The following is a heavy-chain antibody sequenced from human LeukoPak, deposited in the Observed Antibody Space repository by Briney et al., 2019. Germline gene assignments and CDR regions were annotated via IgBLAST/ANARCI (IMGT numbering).Heavy chain of an antibody. CDR2: ISGGSGTK. J-gene: IGHJ4*02. D-gene: IGHD3-10*01. V-gene: IGHV3-48*02. CDR1: GFTFSSFS. CDR3: ARGRATSVGTSFGC. Sequence: GGSLRLSCAASGFTFSSFSMNWVRQAPGKGLEWVSYISGGSGTKYYADSVKGRFTISRDNAENSLFLQMNSLRDEDTAVYYCARGRATSVGTSFGCWGQGTLVTVSS.